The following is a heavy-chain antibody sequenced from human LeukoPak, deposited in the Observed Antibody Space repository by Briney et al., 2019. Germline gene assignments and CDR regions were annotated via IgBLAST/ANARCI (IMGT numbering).Heavy chain of an antibody. CDR1: GFTFSSYS. J-gene: IGHJ4*02. V-gene: IGHV3-21*04. D-gene: IGHD2-15*01. Sequence: SGGSLRLSCAASGFTFSSYSMNWVRQAPGKGLEWVSSISSSSSYIYYADSVKGRFTISRDNAKNSLYLQMNSLRAEDTAVYYCARGPYCSGGSCYSVDYWGQGTLVTVSS. CDR3: ARGPYCSGGSCYSVDY. CDR2: ISSSSSYI.